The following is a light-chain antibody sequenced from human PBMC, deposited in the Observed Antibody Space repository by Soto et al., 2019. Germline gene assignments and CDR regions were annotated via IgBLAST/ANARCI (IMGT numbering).Light chain of an antibody. V-gene: IGKV3-20*01. CDR1: QSVGNNY. J-gene: IGKJ4*01. Sequence: EIVLTQSPGTLSLSPGEGATLSRRASQSVGNNYLAWYQQKPGQAPRFLMYDASTRATGIPDRFSGSGSGTDFTLTISRLESEDFAVYYCQQYGRTPLTFGGGTKVDIK. CDR2: DAS. CDR3: QQYGRTPLT.